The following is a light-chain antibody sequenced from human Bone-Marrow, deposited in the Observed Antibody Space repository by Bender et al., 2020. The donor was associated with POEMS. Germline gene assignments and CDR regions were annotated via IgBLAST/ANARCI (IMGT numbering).Light chain of an antibody. Sequence: QSVLTQPPSASGTPGQRVTISCSGGSSNIGAHAVNWYQHLPGTAPQLLIYSSHRRPSEVTDRFSGSRSGTSASLAISGRQSEDEADYYGAVWDDSLNGWVFGGGTKLTVL. V-gene: IGLV1-44*01. CDR3: AVWDDSLNGWV. CDR2: SSH. J-gene: IGLJ3*02. CDR1: SSNIGAHA.